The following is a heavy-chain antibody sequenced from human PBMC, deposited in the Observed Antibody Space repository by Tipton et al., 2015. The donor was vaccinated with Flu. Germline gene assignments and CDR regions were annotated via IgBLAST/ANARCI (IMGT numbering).Heavy chain of an antibody. J-gene: IGHJ3*02. CDR2: IYYSGST. V-gene: IGHV4-30-4*01. CDR3: ARSITRDAFDI. D-gene: IGHD2-2*01. CDR1: GGSISSGDYY. Sequence: TLSLTCTVSGGSISSGDYYWSWIRQPPGKGLEWIGYIYYSGSTYYNPSLKSRVTISVDTSKNQFSLKLSTVTAADTAVYYCARSITRDAFDIWGQVTMVTVSS.